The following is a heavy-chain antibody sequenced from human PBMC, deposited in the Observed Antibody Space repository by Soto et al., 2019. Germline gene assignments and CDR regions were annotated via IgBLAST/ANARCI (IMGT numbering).Heavy chain of an antibody. CDR3: ARRPHCSGGICYYGLDN. D-gene: IGHD2-15*01. CDR1: GYTFTNSD. Sequence: QVQLVQSGAEVKKPGASVKVSCKASGYTFTNSDINWVRQAPGQGLEWMGWMNPDSGHAAYAQKFQGRVTLTTSTSASPVYMEMISLGSEDPAVYYCARRPHCSGGICYYGLDNWGQGTLVTVSS. J-gene: IGHJ4*02. CDR2: MNPDSGHA. V-gene: IGHV1-8*01.